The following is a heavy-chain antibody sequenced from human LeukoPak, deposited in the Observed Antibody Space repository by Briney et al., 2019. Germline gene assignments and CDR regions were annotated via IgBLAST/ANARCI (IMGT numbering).Heavy chain of an antibody. Sequence: GGSPRLSCAASGFTVSNNYMSWVRQAPGKGLEWVSVIYSGGNTCYADSVKGRFTISRDNAKNSLFLQMNSLRAEDTALYYCAKDMSSGIVAADMDYWGQGILVIVSS. CDR2: IYSGGNT. CDR1: GFTVSNNY. V-gene: IGHV3-53*05. D-gene: IGHD6-13*01. J-gene: IGHJ4*02. CDR3: AKDMSSGIVAADMDY.